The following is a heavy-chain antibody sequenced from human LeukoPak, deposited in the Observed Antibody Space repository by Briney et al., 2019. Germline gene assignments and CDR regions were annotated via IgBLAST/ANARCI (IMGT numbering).Heavy chain of an antibody. D-gene: IGHD3-3*01. CDR2: ITGSGAST. CDR1: GFTFSSYG. J-gene: IGHJ6*02. CDR3: AKDGGGSLEWLPPMDV. V-gene: IGHV3-23*01. Sequence: GRSLRLSCAASGFTFSSYGMHWVRQAPGKGLEWVSSITGSGASTYYGDSVKGRFTISRDNSKNTLYLQMNRLRAEDTAVYYCAKDGGGSLEWLPPMDVWGQGTTVTVSS.